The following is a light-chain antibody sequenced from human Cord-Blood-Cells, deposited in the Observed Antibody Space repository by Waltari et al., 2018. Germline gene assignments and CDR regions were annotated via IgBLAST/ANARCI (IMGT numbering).Light chain of an antibody. V-gene: IGKV3-15*01. CDR1: QSVSSN. Sequence: ELVMTQSPATLSVSPGERATLSCRASQSVSSNLAWYPQKPGQAPRLLIYGASTRATGIPARFSGSGSGTEFTLTISSLQSEDFAVYYCQQYNNWLTTFGQGTKVEIK. CDR2: GAS. CDR3: QQYNNWLTT. J-gene: IGKJ1*01.